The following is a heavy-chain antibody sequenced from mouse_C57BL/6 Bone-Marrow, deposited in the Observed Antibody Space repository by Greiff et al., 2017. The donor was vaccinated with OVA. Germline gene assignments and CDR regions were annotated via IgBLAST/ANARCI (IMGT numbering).Heavy chain of an antibody. CDR1: GFTFSSYG. D-gene: IGHD1-1*01. CDR2: ISSGGSYT. J-gene: IGHJ2*01. CDR3: ARGYYGSSYAY. Sequence: EVKLEESGGDLVKPGGSLKLSCAASGFTFSSYGMSWVRQTPDKRLEWVATISSGGSYTYYPDSVKGRFTISRDNAKNTLYLQMSSLKSEDTAMYYCARGYYGSSYAYWGQGTTLTVSS. V-gene: IGHV5-6*02.